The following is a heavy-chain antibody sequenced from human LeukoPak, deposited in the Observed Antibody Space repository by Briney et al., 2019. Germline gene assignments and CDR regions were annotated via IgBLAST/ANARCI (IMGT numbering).Heavy chain of an antibody. CDR3: AKVGRQQLGRTLFDY. CDR1: GFTFSSYG. J-gene: IGHJ4*02. D-gene: IGHD6-13*01. Sequence: GGSLRLSCAASGFTFSSYGMHWVRQDPGKGLEWVSGISWNSGSIGYADSVKGRFTISRDNAKNSLYLQMNSLRAEDTALYYCAKVGRQQLGRTLFDYWGQGTLVTVSS. V-gene: IGHV3-9*01. CDR2: ISWNSGSI.